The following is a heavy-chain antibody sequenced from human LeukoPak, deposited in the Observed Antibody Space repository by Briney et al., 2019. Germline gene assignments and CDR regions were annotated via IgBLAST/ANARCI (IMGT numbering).Heavy chain of an antibody. CDR3: GRSDHNIWFGLKY. CDR1: GFPFSYFV. Sequence: PGGSLRLSCAASGFPFSYFVMSWLRQAPGKGVEWVSAVNKSGGGTYYGDSVKGRFTTTRDNSKNTLYLQMSSLRAKDTAVYYCGRSDHNIWFGLKYWGQGALVTVSS. D-gene: IGHD3-10*01. CDR2: VNKSGGGT. J-gene: IGHJ4*02. V-gene: IGHV3-23*01.